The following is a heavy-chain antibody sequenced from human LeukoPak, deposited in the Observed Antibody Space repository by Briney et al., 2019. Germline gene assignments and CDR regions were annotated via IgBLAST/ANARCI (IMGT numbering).Heavy chain of an antibody. V-gene: IGHV1-18*01. Sequence: AAVKVSCKAAGYTFTRYGMSWLRQAPGEGLEWMGWISAYTGNTNYAQKLQGRVTMTTDTSTSTAYMELRSLRSDDTAVYYCAREVSTLFDYWGQGTLVTVSS. CDR1: GYTFTRYG. CDR3: AREVSTLFDY. CDR2: ISAYTGNT. D-gene: IGHD5/OR15-5a*01. J-gene: IGHJ4*02.